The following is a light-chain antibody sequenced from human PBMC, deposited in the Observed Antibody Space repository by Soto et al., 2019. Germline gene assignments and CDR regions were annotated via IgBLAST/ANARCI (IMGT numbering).Light chain of an antibody. CDR1: SSDVGSYNL. CDR3: CSYAGSSSVV. J-gene: IGLJ2*01. V-gene: IGLV2-23*01. Sequence: ALTQPASASGSPGQSITISCTGTSSDVGSYNLVSWYQQHPGKAPKLMIYEGSKRPSGVSNRFSGSKSGNTASLTISGLQAEDEADYYCCSYAGSSSVVFGGGTKLTVL. CDR2: EGS.